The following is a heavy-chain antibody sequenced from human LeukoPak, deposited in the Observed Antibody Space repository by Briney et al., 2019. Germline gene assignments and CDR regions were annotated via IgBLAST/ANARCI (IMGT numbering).Heavy chain of an antibody. CDR1: GFTFSSYA. V-gene: IGHV3-30-3*02. Sequence: GGSLRLSCAASGFTFSSYAMHWVRQAPGKGLEWVAVISYDGSNKYYADSVKGRFTISRDNSKNTLYLQMNSLRAEDTAVYYCAKSSGYSYEFYFDYWGQGTLVTVSS. D-gene: IGHD5-18*01. CDR3: AKSSGYSYEFYFDY. CDR2: ISYDGSNK. J-gene: IGHJ4*02.